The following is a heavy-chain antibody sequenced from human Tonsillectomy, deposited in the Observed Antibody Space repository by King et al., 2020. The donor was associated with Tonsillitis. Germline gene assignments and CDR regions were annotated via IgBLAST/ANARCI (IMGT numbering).Heavy chain of an antibody. CDR3: AREGTMIRGIITWFDS. CDR1: GDSVSSNNAA. Sequence: VQLQQSGPGLVKPSQTLSLTCAISGDSVSSNNAAWNWIRQSPSGGLEWLGRTSYRSKWYNDYAVSVKSRITINPDTSKNQFSLQLNSVTPEDTAVYYCAREGTMIRGIITWFDSWGQGTLVTVSS. J-gene: IGHJ5*01. V-gene: IGHV6-1*01. D-gene: IGHD3-10*01. CDR2: TSYRSKWYN.